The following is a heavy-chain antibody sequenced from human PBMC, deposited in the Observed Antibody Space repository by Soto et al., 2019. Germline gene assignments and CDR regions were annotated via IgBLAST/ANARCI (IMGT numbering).Heavy chain of an antibody. Sequence: QVQLVESGGGVVQPGRSLRLSCATSGFTFSSYGMHWVRQAPGKGLEWVAIISHDGSNKYYADSVKGRFTISRDNSKNTLYLQVTSLRVEDTAVYSGAKGRVKGGSVACLVDYWGQGTLVTVSS. CDR2: ISHDGSNK. CDR1: GFTFSSYG. V-gene: IGHV3-30*18. CDR3: AKGRVKGGSVACLVDY. J-gene: IGHJ4*02. D-gene: IGHD6-19*01.